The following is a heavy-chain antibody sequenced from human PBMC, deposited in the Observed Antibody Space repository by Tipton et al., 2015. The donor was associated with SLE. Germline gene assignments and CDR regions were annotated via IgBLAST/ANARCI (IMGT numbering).Heavy chain of an antibody. CDR2: IYHSGTT. D-gene: IGHD3-16*01. CDR3: ARDQVGVGDFDY. CDR1: GGSISSTNW. J-gene: IGHJ4*02. Sequence: TLSLTCAVSGGSISSTNWWSWVRQPPGKGLEWIGEIYHSGTTNYNPSLKSRVAISIDEAKNQFSLKLNSVTAADTAMYYCARDQVGVGDFDYWSQGTLVTVSS. V-gene: IGHV4-4*02.